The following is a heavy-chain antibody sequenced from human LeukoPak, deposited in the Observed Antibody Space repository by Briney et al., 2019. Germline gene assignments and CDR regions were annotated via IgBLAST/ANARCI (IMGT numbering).Heavy chain of an antibody. V-gene: IGHV3-30*03. CDR2: ISNDGSRK. D-gene: IGHD3-3*01. J-gene: IGHJ4*02. CDR1: GFTFSRHG. Sequence: GRSLRLSCAPSGFTFSRHGMHRVRQAPGKGLEWVAIISNDGSRKYYGHSVEGRLTISRDNSKNTLYLQMDSLRAEDTAVYYCARDRAWNYFDYWGQGTLVTVSS. CDR3: ARDRAWNYFDY.